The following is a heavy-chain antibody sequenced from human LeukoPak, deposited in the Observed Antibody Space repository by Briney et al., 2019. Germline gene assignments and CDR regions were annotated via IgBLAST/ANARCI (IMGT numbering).Heavy chain of an antibody. CDR2: SNPNSSST. D-gene: IGHD5/OR15-5a*01. Sequence: AAVTVSFMASRYTLTDYYLHWLRQAPGQGGKGMGWSNPNSSSTKYAKKFQGRVTMTSDTSITTAYMELIRLTTDDTAVYYCARDGEMSTPSGGYWGQGTLVTVSS. CDR1: RYTLTDYY. J-gene: IGHJ4*02. V-gene: IGHV1-2*02. CDR3: ARDGEMSTPSGGY.